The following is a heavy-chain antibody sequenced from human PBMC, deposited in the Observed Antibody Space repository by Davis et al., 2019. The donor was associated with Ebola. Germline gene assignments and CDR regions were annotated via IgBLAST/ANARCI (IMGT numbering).Heavy chain of an antibody. J-gene: IGHJ3*02. CDR3: ARTAAHGAAFDAFDI. D-gene: IGHD2-15*01. Sequence: PSETLSLTCTVSGGSISSGGYYWSWIRQHPGKGLEWIGYIYYSGSTYYNPSLKSRVTISVDTSKNQFSLKLSSVTAADTAVYYCARTAAHGAAFDAFDIWGQGTMVTVSS. CDR1: GGSISSGGYY. CDR2: IYYSGST. V-gene: IGHV4-31*03.